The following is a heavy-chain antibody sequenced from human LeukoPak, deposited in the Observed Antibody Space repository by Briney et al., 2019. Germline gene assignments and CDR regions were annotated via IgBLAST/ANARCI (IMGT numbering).Heavy chain of an antibody. J-gene: IGHJ5*02. CDR3: ARGSTLFDT. D-gene: IGHD4-11*01. CDR1: GGSISSYY. V-gene: IGHV4-4*07. Sequence: PSETLSLTCTVSGGSISSYYWSWIRQPAGEGLEWIGRIYSSGSTTSNPSLMSRVTMSVDTSKNHLSLRLSSVAAADTAVYYCARGSTLFDTWGQGILVTVSS. CDR2: IYSSGST.